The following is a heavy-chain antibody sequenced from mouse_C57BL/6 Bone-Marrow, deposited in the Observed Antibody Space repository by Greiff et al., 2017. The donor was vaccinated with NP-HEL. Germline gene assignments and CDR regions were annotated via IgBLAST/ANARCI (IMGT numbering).Heavy chain of an antibody. Sequence: EVQLQQSVAELVRPGASVKLSCTASGFNIKNTYMHWVKQRPEQGLEWIGRIDPANGNTKYAPKFQGKATITADTSSNTAYLQLSSLTSEDTAIYYCARGGGWLRRRDYYYAMDYWGQGTSVTVSS. CDR2: IDPANGNT. V-gene: IGHV14-3*01. J-gene: IGHJ4*01. CDR1: GFNIKNTY. D-gene: IGHD2-2*01. CDR3: ARGGGWLRRRDYYYAMDY.